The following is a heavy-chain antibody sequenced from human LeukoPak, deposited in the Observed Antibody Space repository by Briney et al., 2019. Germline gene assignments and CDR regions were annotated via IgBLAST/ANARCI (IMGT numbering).Heavy chain of an antibody. CDR1: GFTFSSYG. CDR2: IRYDGSNK. D-gene: IGHD6-13*01. Sequence: SGGSLRLSCAASGFTFSSYGMHWVRQAPGKGLEWVAFIRYDGSNKYYADSVKGRFTISRDNSKNTLYLQMNSLRAEDTAVYYCAKDPLGDSSSPGLDYWGQGTLVTVSS. CDR3: AKDPLGDSSSPGLDY. V-gene: IGHV3-30*02. J-gene: IGHJ4*02.